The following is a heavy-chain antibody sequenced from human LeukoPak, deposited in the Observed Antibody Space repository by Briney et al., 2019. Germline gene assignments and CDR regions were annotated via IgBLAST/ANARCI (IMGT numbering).Heavy chain of an antibody. J-gene: IGHJ4*02. CDR2: IRSKAYGATI. CDR3: ARDQGYGGYSFDS. Sequence: PGGSLRLSCTVSGFTFGNSAMSWFRQAPGKGLEWVGFIRSKAYGATIEYAASVKGRFTISRDDSKSIAFLQMNSLKIEDTAMYYCARDQGYGGYSFDSWGRGTLVTVSS. CDR1: GFTFGNSA. V-gene: IGHV3-49*03. D-gene: IGHD4-23*01.